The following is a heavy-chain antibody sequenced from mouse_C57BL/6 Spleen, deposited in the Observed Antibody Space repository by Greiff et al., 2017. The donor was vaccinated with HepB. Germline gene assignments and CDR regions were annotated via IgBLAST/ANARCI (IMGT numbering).Heavy chain of an antibody. V-gene: IGHV1-63*01. CDR2: IYPGGGYT. CDR3: ARSLYYCARGYFDV. Sequence: VLLVESGAELVRPGTSVKMSCKASGYTFTNYWIGWAKQRPGHGLEWIGDIYPGGGYTSYNEKFKGKATLTADNSSSTAYMQFSSLTSEDSAINYCARSLYYCARGYFDVWGTGTTVTVSS. J-gene: IGHJ1*03. D-gene: IGHD1-1*01. CDR1: GYTFTNYW.